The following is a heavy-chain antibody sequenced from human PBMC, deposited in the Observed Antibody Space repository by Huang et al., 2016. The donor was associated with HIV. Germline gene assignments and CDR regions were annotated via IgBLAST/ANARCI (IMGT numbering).Heavy chain of an antibody. CDR2: INHSGST. J-gene: IGHJ4*02. D-gene: IGHD3-10*01. CDR3: ARDNYYYGSGSYYKPRWEYYFDY. Sequence: QVQLQQWGAGLLKPSETLSLTCAVYGGSFSDYYWSWIRQPPGKGLEWIGEINHSGSTNDNPSLKSRVTISVDTSKNHCSLKLSSVTAADTAVYYGARDNYYYGSGSYYKPRWEYYFDYWGQGTLVTVSS. CDR1: GGSFSDYY. V-gene: IGHV4-34*01.